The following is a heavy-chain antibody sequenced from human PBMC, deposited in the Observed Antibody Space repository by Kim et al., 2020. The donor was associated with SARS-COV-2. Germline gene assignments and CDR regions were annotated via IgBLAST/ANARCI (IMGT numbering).Heavy chain of an antibody. V-gene: IGHV3-73*01. J-gene: IGHJ3*02. D-gene: IGHD3-16*01. CDR1: GFTFSDSA. CDR2: IRSKANSHAT. Sequence: GGSLRLSCAASGFTFSDSAIHWVRQASGKGLERVGRIRSKANSHATTYAASVKGRFTISRDDSKNTAYLQMNSLKTEDTAVYYCTRWAKGEPSAFDIWG. CDR3: TRWAKGEPSAFDI.